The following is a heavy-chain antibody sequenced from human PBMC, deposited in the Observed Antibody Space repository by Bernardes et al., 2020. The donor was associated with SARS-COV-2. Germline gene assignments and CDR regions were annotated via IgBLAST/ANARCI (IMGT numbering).Heavy chain of an antibody. J-gene: IGHJ4*02. D-gene: IGHD6-13*01. CDR2: ISWNSGSI. CDR1: GFTFDDYA. Sequence: GGSLRLSCAASGFTFDDYAMHWVRQAPGKGLEWVSGISWNSGSIGYADSVKGRFTISRDNAKNSLYLQMNSLRAEDTALYYCAKAVYSSSWWGGGYYFDYWGQGTLVTVSS. CDR3: AKAVYSSSWWGGGYYFDY. V-gene: IGHV3-9*01.